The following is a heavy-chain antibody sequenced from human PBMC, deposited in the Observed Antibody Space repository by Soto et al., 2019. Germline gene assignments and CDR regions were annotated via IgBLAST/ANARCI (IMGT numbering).Heavy chain of an antibody. CDR3: ACGEQQLVQGY. CDR1: GGTFSSYT. Sequence: QVQLVQSGAEVKKPGSSVKVSCKASGGTFSSYTISWVRQAPGQGLEWMGRIIPILGIANYAQKFQGRVTITADKSTSTAYMELSSLRSEDTAVYCCACGEQQLVQGYWGQGTLVTVSS. D-gene: IGHD6-13*01. CDR2: IIPILGIA. V-gene: IGHV1-69*02. J-gene: IGHJ4*02.